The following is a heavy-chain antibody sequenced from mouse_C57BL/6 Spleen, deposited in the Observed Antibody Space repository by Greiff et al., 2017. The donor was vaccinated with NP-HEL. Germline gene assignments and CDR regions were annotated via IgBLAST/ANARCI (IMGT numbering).Heavy chain of an antibody. CDR1: GFTFSDAW. J-gene: IGHJ3*01. V-gene: IGHV6-6*01. Sequence: EVKLMESGGGLVQPGGSMKLSCAASGFTFSDAWMDWVRQSPEKGLEWVAEIRNKANNHATYYVESVKGRFTISRDDSKSSVYLQMNSLRAEDTGIYYCTRRYDYGAWFAYWGQGTLVTVSA. CDR3: TRRYDYGAWFAY. D-gene: IGHD2-4*01. CDR2: IRNKANNHAT.